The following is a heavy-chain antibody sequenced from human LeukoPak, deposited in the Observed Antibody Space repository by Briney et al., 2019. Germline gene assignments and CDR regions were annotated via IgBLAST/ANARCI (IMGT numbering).Heavy chain of an antibody. D-gene: IGHD7-27*01. CDR1: AFTFTNYA. Sequence: SLRLSCAPPAFTFTNYAMHWVRHAPGKGREWVAVVLYDGSNKYYADSVKGRFTISRDNSKNTLYLQMNSLRAEEAAIYYCATIGDRRTGELYRIDYWGQGTLVTVSS. V-gene: IGHV3-30-3*01. CDR3: ATIGDRRTGELYRIDY. CDR2: VLYDGSNK. J-gene: IGHJ4*02.